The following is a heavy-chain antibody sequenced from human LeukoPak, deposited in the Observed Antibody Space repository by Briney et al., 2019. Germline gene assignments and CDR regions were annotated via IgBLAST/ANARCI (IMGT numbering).Heavy chain of an antibody. D-gene: IGHD6-13*01. CDR2: INHSGST. Sequence: SETLSLTCAVYGGSFSGYYWSWNRQPPGKGLEWIGEINHSGSTNYNPSLKSRVTISVDTSKNQFSLKLSSVTAADTAVYYCAKGTEDSSSWYAYYYYYMDVWGKGTTVTISS. CDR1: GGSFSGYY. V-gene: IGHV4-34*01. J-gene: IGHJ6*03. CDR3: AKGTEDSSSWYAYYYYYMDV.